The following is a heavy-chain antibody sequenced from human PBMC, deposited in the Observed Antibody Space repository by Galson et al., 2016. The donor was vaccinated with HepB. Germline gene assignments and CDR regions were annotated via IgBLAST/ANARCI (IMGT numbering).Heavy chain of an antibody. CDR3: AHSRRDYDILTGYFYFYDY. CDR1: GFSLSTTAEG. D-gene: IGHD3-9*01. V-gene: IGHV2-5*01. Sequence: PALVTPPQTLTLTCTFSGFSLSTTAEGVAWIRQPPGKALEWLALIYWNDDKRYSPSLKNRLTITKDTSKKQVVLTVSNMDPVDTATYYCAHSRRDYDILTGYFYFYDYWGEGTRVTVSS. J-gene: IGHJ4*02. CDR2: IYWNDDK.